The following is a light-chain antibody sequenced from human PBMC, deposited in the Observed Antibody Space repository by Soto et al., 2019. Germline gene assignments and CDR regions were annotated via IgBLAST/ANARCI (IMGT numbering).Light chain of an antibody. Sequence: EIVLTQSPGTLSLSPGERATLSCRASQSVSSSFLAWYQHKPGQAPRLLIYGASSRATGIPDRFSGSGSGTDFTLTISRLEPEEFAVYYCQQYDSSPYTFGQGTKLEIK. J-gene: IGKJ2*01. CDR2: GAS. V-gene: IGKV3-20*01. CDR1: QSVSSSF. CDR3: QQYDSSPYT.